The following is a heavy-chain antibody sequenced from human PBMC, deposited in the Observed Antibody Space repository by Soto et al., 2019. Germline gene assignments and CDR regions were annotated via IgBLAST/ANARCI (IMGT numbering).Heavy chain of an antibody. V-gene: IGHV3-7*01. Sequence: EVQLVESGGGLVQPGGSLRLSCAASGFTFSRHLMTWVRQAPGKGLEYVANIKEDGSQKSYVDSVKGRFTISRDNAKNSVYLQMDSLRADDTALYYCARATYGDYGQVLDYRGNGTLVTVSS. CDR3: ARATYGDYGQVLDY. CDR2: IKEDGSQK. CDR1: GFTFSRHL. D-gene: IGHD4-17*01. J-gene: IGHJ4*01.